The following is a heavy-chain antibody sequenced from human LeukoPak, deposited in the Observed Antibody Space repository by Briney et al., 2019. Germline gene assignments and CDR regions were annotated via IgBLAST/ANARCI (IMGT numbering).Heavy chain of an antibody. CDR3: ARDQYDFNPFGMDV. CDR1: GFTFSSIA. D-gene: IGHD3-3*01. CDR2: ISYDGSNK. Sequence: AGGSLRLSCAASGFTFSSIAMSWVRQAPGKGLEWVAVISYDGSNKYYADSVKGRFTISRDNSRNTMFLQMNSLRAEDTAVYYCARDQYDFNPFGMDVWGQGTTVTVSS. V-gene: IGHV3-30-3*01. J-gene: IGHJ6*02.